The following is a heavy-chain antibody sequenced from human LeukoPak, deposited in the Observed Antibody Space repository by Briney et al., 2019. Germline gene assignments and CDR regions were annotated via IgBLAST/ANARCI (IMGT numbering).Heavy chain of an antibody. Sequence: GASVKVSRKASGYTFTSYAMHWVRQAPGQRLEWMGWINAGNGNTKYSQKFQGRVTITRDTSASTAYMELSSLRSEDTAVYYCARDRWGYSGYNPFDYWGQGTLVTVSS. CDR2: INAGNGNT. CDR1: GYTFTSYA. D-gene: IGHD5-12*01. CDR3: ARDRWGYSGYNPFDY. J-gene: IGHJ4*02. V-gene: IGHV1-3*01.